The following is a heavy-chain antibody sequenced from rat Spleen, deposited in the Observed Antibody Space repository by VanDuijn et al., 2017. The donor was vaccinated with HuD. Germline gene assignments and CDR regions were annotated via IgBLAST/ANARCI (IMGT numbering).Heavy chain of an antibody. V-gene: IGHV5-19*01. CDR1: GFPFSNYG. Sequence: EVQLVESGGGLVQPGRSLKLSCAASGFPFSNYGMHWIRQAPTTGLERVASISPSGGSTYYRDSVKGRFTISRDNAKSTLYLQMDSLRSEDTATYYCATVYSSPYWYFDFWGPGTMVTVSS. CDR3: ATVYSSPYWYFDF. CDR2: ISPSGGST. J-gene: IGHJ1*01. D-gene: IGHD1-2*01.